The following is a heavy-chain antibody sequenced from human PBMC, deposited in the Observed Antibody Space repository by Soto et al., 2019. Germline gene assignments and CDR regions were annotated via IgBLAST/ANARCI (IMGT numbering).Heavy chain of an antibody. CDR1: GGTFSSYA. CDR3: ARSQGGSSSLDIYYYYYYGMDV. CDR2: NLPIFGTA. J-gene: IGHJ6*02. Sequence: QVQLVQSGAEVKKPGSSVKVSCKAPGGTFSSYAISWVRQAPGQGLEWMGGNLPIFGTANYAQKCQGRVTITAGESTNTGYMELSSLRAEDTAVYYCARSQGGSSSLDIYYYYYYGMDVWGQGTTVTVSS. V-gene: IGHV1-69*01. D-gene: IGHD2-15*01.